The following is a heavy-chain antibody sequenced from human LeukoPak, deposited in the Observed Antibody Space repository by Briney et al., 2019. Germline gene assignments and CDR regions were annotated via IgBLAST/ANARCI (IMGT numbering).Heavy chain of an antibody. V-gene: IGHV4-59*01. Sequence: SETLSLTCTVSGGSIRSYYWSWIRQPPGKGLEWIGHIYYSGSTNYNPSLKSRVTISLDTSKNQFSLNLTSVTAADTAVYYCARDKGGDGYNWLHWGQGTLVTVSS. CDR2: IYYSGST. CDR1: GGSIRSYY. CDR3: ARDKGGDGYNWLH. J-gene: IGHJ4*02. D-gene: IGHD5-24*01.